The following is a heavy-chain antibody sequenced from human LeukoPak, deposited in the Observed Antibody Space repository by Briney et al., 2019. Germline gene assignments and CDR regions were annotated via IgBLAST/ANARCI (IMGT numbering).Heavy chain of an antibody. CDR1: EFTFSNYA. CDR2: ISGGGGST. Sequence: GGSLRLSCAASEFTFSNYAMNWVRQAPGKGLEWVSGISGGGGSTYYADSVKGRFTISRDNSKNTLYLQMNSLRAEDTAVYYCAKRAVAARHIDYWGQGTLVTVSS. J-gene: IGHJ4*02. D-gene: IGHD6-6*01. CDR3: AKRAVAARHIDY. V-gene: IGHV3-23*01.